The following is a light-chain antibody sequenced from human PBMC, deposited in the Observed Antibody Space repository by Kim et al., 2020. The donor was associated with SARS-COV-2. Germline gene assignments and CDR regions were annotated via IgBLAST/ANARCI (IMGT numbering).Light chain of an antibody. CDR2: GAS. J-gene: IGKJ1*01. Sequence: EIVMTQSPGTLSVSPGERATLSCRASQSVSSNLAWYQQKPGQAPGLLIYGASTRATGIPARFSGSGSGTEFTLTISSLQSEDLAVYYCQQYDNWPPWTFGQGTKVDIK. CDR1: QSVSSN. CDR3: QQYDNWPPWT. V-gene: IGKV3-15*01.